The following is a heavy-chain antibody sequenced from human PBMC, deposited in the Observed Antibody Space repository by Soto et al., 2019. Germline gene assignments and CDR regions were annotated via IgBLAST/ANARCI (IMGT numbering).Heavy chain of an antibody. J-gene: IGHJ4*02. D-gene: IGHD1-26*01. CDR3: ATVVGAVPY. V-gene: IGHV1-18*01. CDR2: LSPYNGDT. Sequence: ASVKVSCKSSGYTFTSYAISWVRQAPGQGLGWMGWLSPYNGDTNYAQNFQGRVTVTTDTSTDTAYMELRSLRSDDTAVYYCATVVGAVPYWGQGTPVTVSS. CDR1: GYTFTSYA.